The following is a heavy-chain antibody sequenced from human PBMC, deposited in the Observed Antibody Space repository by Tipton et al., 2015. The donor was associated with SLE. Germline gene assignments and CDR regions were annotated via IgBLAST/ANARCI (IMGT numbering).Heavy chain of an antibody. CDR2: IYYSGST. Sequence: TLSLTCTVSGGSISSSSYYWGWIRQPPGKGLEWIGTIYYSGSTNYNPSLKSRVTISVDTSKNQFSLKLGSVPAADTAVYYCARVLREQQLPDWFDHWGQGSLVTLS. D-gene: IGHD6-13*01. CDR3: ARVLREQQLPDWFDH. CDR1: GGSISSSSYY. V-gene: IGHV4-39*07. J-gene: IGHJ5*02.